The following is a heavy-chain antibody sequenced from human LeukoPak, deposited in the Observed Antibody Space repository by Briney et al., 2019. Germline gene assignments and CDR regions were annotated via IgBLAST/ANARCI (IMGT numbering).Heavy chain of an antibody. V-gene: IGHV3-23*01. CDR2: ISGSGGST. Sequence: GGSLRLSCAASGFTFSSYAMSWVRQAPGKGLEWVSAISGSGGSTYYADSVKGRFTISRDNSKNTLYLQMNSLRAEDTAVYYCAKDSPSRYYYDSSGYYFDYWGQGTLVTVSS. J-gene: IGHJ4*02. CDR1: GFTFSSYA. CDR3: AKDSPSRYYYDSSGYYFDY. D-gene: IGHD3-22*01.